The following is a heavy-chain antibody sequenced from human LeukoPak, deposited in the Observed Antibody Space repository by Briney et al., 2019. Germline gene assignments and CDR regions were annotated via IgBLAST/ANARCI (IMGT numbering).Heavy chain of an antibody. CDR3: ARDLTYYYDSSASY. CDR1: GFTFGSYS. Sequence: GGSLRLSCAASGFTFGSYSMNWVRQAPGKGLEWVSYISSSSSTIYYADSVKGRFTISRDNVKNSLYLQMNSLRAEDTAVYYCARDLTYYYDSSASYWGQGTLVTVSS. CDR2: ISSSSSTI. V-gene: IGHV3-48*01. D-gene: IGHD3-22*01. J-gene: IGHJ1*01.